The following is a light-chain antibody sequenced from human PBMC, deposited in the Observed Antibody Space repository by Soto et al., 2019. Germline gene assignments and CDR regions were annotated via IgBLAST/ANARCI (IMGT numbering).Light chain of an antibody. J-gene: IGKJ2*01. CDR1: QSISSW. CDR3: QQYNSYRYT. V-gene: IGKV1-5*01. Sequence: GDRVTITCRASQSISSWLAWYQQKPGKAPKLLIYDASSLESGVPSRLSGSGSGTEFTLTISSLQPDDFATYYCQQYNSYRYTFGQGTKLEIK. CDR2: DAS.